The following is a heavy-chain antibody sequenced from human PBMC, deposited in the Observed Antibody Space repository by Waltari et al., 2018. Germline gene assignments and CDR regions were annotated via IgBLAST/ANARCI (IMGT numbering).Heavy chain of an antibody. Sequence: QVRLEESGPRLVKPSGTLSLTCSVTGDAIGLYRWTWIRQSAVQGLEWIGRVFASGSTNFTPSLRGRVTMSVDKSKIQFSLEMTSMTAADTATYYCAREGIADRDSIFDVWGQGILVTVSS. V-gene: IGHV4-4*07. CDR1: GDAIGLYR. CDR3: AREGIADRDSIFDV. D-gene: IGHD6-13*01. J-gene: IGHJ4*02. CDR2: VFASGST.